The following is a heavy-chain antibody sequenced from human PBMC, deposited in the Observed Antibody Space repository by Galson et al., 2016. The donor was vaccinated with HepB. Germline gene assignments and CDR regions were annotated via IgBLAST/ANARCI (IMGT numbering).Heavy chain of an antibody. D-gene: IGHD1-1*01. Sequence: SLRLSCAASGFTFSSYAMHWVRQAPGKGLEWVAVISFDGSRKHSADSVKGRFTISRDNSNNTVFLQMNRLRAEDTAVYYCAKPRGRNYNYHYGLDVWGPGTTLTVSS. J-gene: IGHJ6*02. CDR1: GFTFSSYA. CDR3: AKPRGRNYNYHYGLDV. CDR2: ISFDGSRK. V-gene: IGHV3-30*18.